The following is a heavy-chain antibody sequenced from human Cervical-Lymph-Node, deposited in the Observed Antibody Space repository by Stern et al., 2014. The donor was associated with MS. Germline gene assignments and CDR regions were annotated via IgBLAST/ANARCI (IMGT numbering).Heavy chain of an antibody. CDR2: IYWDDSK. CDR1: GFSIRTSGVG. D-gene: IGHD2-2*01. J-gene: IGHJ4*02. CDR3: ATHAPGVVPAALDY. V-gene: IGHV2-5*02. Sequence: QVTLRESGPPLVKPTQTLTLTCTFSGFSIRTSGVGVGWIRQPPGKALEWLGFIYWDDSKRYSPSLKNRLTITKDTSKNQVVLTMNNMDPVDTATFYCATHAPGVVPAALDYWGQGTLVTVS.